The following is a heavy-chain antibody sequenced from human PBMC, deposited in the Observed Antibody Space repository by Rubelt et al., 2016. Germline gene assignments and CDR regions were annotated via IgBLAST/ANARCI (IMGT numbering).Heavy chain of an antibody. CDR2: INAGNGNT. J-gene: IGHJ4*02. CDR3: AASYGSGSYYPPTFDY. Sequence: MHWVRQAPGQRLEWMGWINAGNGNTKYSQKFQDRVTITRDTSASAAYMELSSLRSEDTAVYYCAASYGSGSYYPPTFDYWGQGTLVTVSS. D-gene: IGHD3-10*01. V-gene: IGHV1-3*01.